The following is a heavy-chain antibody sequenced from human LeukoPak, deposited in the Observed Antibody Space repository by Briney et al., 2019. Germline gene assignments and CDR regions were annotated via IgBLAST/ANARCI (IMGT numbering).Heavy chain of an antibody. V-gene: IGHV3-11*01. CDR2: ISSSGSTI. CDR1: GFTFSDYY. D-gene: IGHD3-22*01. CDR3: AKDLHYYDSSGYNTPFGY. J-gene: IGHJ4*02. Sequence: GGSLRLSCAASGFTFSDYYMSWIRQAPGKGLEWVSYISSSGSTIYYADSVKGRFTISRDNAKNSLYLQMNSLRAEDTAVYYCAKDLHYYDSSGYNTPFGYWGQGTLVTVSS.